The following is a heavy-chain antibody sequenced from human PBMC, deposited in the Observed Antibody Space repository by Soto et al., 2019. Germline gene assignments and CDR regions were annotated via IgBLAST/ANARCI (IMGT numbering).Heavy chain of an antibody. V-gene: IGHV1-18*01. CDR3: ACAYDFWSGYPGGLDAFDI. CDR2: ISAYNGNT. J-gene: IGHJ3*02. CDR1: GYTFTSYG. Sequence: ASVKVSCKASGYTFTSYGISWVRQAPGQGLEWMGWISAYNGNTNYAQKLQGRVTMTTDTSTSTAYMELRSLRSDDTAVYYCACAYDFWSGYPGGLDAFDIRGQGTMVTVSS. D-gene: IGHD3-3*01.